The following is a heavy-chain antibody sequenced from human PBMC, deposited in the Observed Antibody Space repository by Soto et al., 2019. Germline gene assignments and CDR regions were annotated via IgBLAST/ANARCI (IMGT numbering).Heavy chain of an antibody. D-gene: IGHD3-3*01. V-gene: IGHV4-31*03. CDR3: AREPGYDFWSGYQTQNNPFYYYYYMDV. J-gene: IGHJ6*03. CDR2: IYYSGST. CDR1: GGSISSGGYY. Sequence: PSETLSLTCTVSGGSISSGGYYWSWIRQHPGKGLEWIGYIYYSGSTYYNPSLKSRVTISVDTSKNQFSLKLSSVTAADTAVYYCAREPGYDFWSGYQTQNNPFYYYYYMDVWGKGTTVTVSS.